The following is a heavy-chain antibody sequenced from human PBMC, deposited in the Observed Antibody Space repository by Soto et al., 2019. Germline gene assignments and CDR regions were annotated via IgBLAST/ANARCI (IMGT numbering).Heavy chain of an antibody. CDR1: GGSVSSGSYY. CDR3: ARVGRITGTTILDY. V-gene: IGHV4-61*01. CDR2: IYYSGST. J-gene: IGHJ4*02. D-gene: IGHD1-7*01. Sequence: QVQLQESGPGLVKPSETLSLTCTVSGGSVSSGSYYWSWIRQPSGKGLEWIGYIYYSGSTNYNPSLKSRVTISVDTSKNQFSLKLSSVTAADTAVYYCARVGRITGTTILDYWGQGTLVTVSS.